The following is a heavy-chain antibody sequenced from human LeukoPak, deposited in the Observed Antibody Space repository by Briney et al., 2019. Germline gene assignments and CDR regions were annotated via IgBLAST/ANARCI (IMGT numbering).Heavy chain of an antibody. J-gene: IGHJ4*02. D-gene: IGHD3-10*01. V-gene: IGHV3-30-3*02. Sequence: GGSLRLSCAASGFTFSSYAMHWVRQAPGKGLEWVAVISYDGSNKYYADSVKGRFTISRDNSKNTLYLQMNSLRAEDTAVYYCANERQSGVLFDWGQGTLVTVSS. CDR2: ISYDGSNK. CDR3: ANERQSGVLFD. CDR1: GFTFSSYA.